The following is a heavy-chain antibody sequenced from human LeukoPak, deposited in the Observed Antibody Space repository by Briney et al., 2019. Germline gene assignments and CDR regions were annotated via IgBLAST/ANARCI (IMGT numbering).Heavy chain of an antibody. Sequence: GGSLRLSCAVSGFSFSSYWMSWVRQAPGKGLEWVANIKQDGSEKYYVDSVKGRFTISRDNAKNSLYLQMNSLRAEDTAVYYCARSITIFGVVIGRMDVWGQGTTVTVSS. V-gene: IGHV3-7*02. CDR3: ARSITIFGVVIGRMDV. CDR2: IKQDGSEK. D-gene: IGHD3-3*01. CDR1: GFSFSSYW. J-gene: IGHJ6*02.